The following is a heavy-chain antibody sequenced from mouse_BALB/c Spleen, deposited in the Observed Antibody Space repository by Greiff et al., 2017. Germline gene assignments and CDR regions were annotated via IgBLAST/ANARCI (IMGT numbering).Heavy chain of an antibody. CDR2: ISSGSSTI. CDR1: GFTFSSFG. D-gene: IGHD1-2*01. CDR3: ARSDYYGYYFDY. V-gene: IGHV5-17*02. Sequence: DVQLVESGGGLVQPGGSRKLSCAASGFTFSSFGMHWVRQAPEKGLEWVAYISSGSSTIYSADTVKGRFTISRDNPKNTLFLQMTSLRSEDTAMYYCARSDYYGYYFDYWGQGTTLTVSA. J-gene: IGHJ2*01.